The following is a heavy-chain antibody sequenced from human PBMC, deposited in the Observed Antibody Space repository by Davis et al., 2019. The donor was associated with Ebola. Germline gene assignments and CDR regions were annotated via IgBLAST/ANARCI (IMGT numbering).Heavy chain of an antibody. CDR1: GFTFSSYA. CDR3: AREGIRYFDWRYYYYGMDV. Sequence: PGGSLRLSCAASGFTFSSYAMHWVRQAPGKGLEWVAVISYDGSNKYYADSVKGRFTISRDNSKNTLYLQMNSLRAEDTAVYYCAREGIRYFDWRYYYYGMDVWGQGTTVTVSS. D-gene: IGHD3-9*01. J-gene: IGHJ6*02. V-gene: IGHV3-30*04. CDR2: ISYDGSNK.